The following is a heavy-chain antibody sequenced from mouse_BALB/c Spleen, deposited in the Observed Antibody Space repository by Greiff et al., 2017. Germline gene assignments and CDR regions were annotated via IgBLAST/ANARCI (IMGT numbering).Heavy chain of an antibody. Sequence: VQLQQSGAELAKPGASVKMSCKASGYTFTSYWMHWVKQRPGQGLEWIGYINPSTGYTEYNQKFKDKATLTADKSSSTAYMQLSSLTSEDSAVYYCASGDYGSTAYWYFDVWGAGTTVTVSS. CDR2: INPSTGYT. CDR3: ASGDYGSTAYWYFDV. J-gene: IGHJ1*01. CDR1: GYTFTSYW. D-gene: IGHD1-1*01. V-gene: IGHV1-7*01.